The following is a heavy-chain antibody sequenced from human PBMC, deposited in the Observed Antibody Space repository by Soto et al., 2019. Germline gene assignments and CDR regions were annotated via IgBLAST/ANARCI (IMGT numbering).Heavy chain of an antibody. V-gene: IGHV1-2*02. D-gene: IGHD6-19*01. Sequence: ASVKVSCKASGYIFTGYYMHWVRQAPGQGLEWMGWINPNSGGTNYAQRFQGRVTMTRDTSISTAYMELSRLRSDDTAVYYCARPLYSSSGYWGQGTLVTVSS. CDR1: GYIFTGYY. CDR3: ARPLYSSSGY. J-gene: IGHJ4*02. CDR2: INPNSGGT.